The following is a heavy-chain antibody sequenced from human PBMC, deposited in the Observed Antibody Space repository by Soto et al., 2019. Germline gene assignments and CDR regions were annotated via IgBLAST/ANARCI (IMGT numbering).Heavy chain of an antibody. CDR2: IFSNDEK. J-gene: IGHJ5*02. CDR3: AHVRGTMWRGRFDP. CDR1: GFSLSNARMG. V-gene: IGHV2-26*01. D-gene: IGHD1-1*01. Sequence: QVTLKESGPVLVKPTETLTLTCTVSGFSLSNARMGVSWIRQPPGKALEWLAHIFSNDEKSYSTSLKSRLTITKDTSKNQVVLTMTNMDPVDTATYYCAHVRGTMWRGRFDPWGQGTLVTVSS.